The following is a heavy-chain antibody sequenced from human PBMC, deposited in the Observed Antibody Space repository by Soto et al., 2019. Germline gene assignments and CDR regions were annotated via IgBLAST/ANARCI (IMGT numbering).Heavy chain of an antibody. V-gene: IGHV3-23*01. CDR3: AKGKDHYDTGGFTTRSFDY. Sequence: GGSLRLSCAVSGFVFGRYVINCFRHSPFKWLEWVSSINAGGAVTFYGDSAKGRFTISRDNSKSTLSLQMTSLRAEDTAVYYCAKGKDHYDTGGFTTRSFDYWGQGTLVTVSS. J-gene: IGHJ4*02. CDR2: INAGGAVT. D-gene: IGHD3-22*01. CDR1: GFVFGRYV.